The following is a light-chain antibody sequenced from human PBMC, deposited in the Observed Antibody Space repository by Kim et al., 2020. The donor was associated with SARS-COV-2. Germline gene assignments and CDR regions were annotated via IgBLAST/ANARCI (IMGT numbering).Light chain of an antibody. V-gene: IGKV3-20*01. Sequence: EIVLTQSPGTLSLSPGERATLSCRASQSVSSSYLAWYQQKPGQAPRLLSYGASNRATGIPDRFSGSGSGTDFTLTISRLEPEDFAVYYCQQYHSSPLTCGGGTKVDIK. J-gene: IGKJ4*01. CDR2: GAS. CDR3: QQYHSSPLT. CDR1: QSVSSSY.